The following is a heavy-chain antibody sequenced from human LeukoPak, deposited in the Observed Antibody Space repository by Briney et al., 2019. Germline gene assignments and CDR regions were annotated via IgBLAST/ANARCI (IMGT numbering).Heavy chain of an antibody. CDR2: ISAYNGNT. V-gene: IGHV1-18*01. Sequence: GASVKVSCKASGYTFTSYGISWVRQAPGQGLEWMGWISAYNGNTNYAQKLQGGVTMTTDTSTSTAYMELRSLRSDDTAVYYCARDDGAYCGGDCYPDYWGQGTLVTVSS. J-gene: IGHJ4*02. CDR1: GYTFTSYG. CDR3: ARDDGAYCGGDCYPDY. D-gene: IGHD2-21*02.